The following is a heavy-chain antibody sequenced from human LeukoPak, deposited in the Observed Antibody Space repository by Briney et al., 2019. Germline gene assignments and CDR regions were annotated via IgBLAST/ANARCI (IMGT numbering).Heavy chain of an antibody. CDR1: GGSISSYY. Sequence: PSETLSLTCTVSGGSISSYYWSWIRQPPGMGLEWIGYIYYSGSTNYNPSLKSRVTISVDTSKNQFSLKLSSVTAADTAVYYCARSQLRYFDWLLPYWYFDLWGRGTLVTVSS. CDR2: IYYSGST. D-gene: IGHD3-9*01. V-gene: IGHV4-59*01. CDR3: ARSQLRYFDWLLPYWYFDL. J-gene: IGHJ2*01.